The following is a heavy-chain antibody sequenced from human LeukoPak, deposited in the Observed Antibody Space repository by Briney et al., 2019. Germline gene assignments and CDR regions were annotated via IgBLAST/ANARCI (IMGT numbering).Heavy chain of an antibody. CDR1: GFTFSTYG. CDR3: AKMGEGDYDFLTDY. V-gene: IGHV3-30*02. J-gene: IGHJ4*02. D-gene: IGHD3-9*01. Sequence: PGGSLRLSCTASGFTFSTYGMHWDRQAPGKGLEWVAFIRYDGSNKYYADSVKGRFTISRDNSKNTLYLHMNTLRAEDTAVYYCAKMGEGDYDFLTDYWGQGTLVTVSS. CDR2: IRYDGSNK.